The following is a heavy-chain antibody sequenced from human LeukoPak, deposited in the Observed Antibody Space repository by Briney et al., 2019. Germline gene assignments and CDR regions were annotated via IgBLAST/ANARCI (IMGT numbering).Heavy chain of an antibody. CDR2: INPNSGGT. V-gene: IGHV1-2*02. J-gene: IGHJ4*02. Sequence: ASVKVSCKASGYTFTGYYMHWVRQAPGQGLEWMGWINPNSGGTNYAQKFQGRVTMTRDTYISTAYMELSRLRSDDTAVYYCARDSYSGYETFDYWGQGTLVTVSS. CDR1: GYTFTGYY. CDR3: ARDSYSGYETFDY. D-gene: IGHD5-12*01.